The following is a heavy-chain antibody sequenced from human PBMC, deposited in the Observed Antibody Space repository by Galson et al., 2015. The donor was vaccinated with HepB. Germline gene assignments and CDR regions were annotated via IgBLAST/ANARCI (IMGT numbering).Heavy chain of an antibody. CDR2: ITQDASET. D-gene: IGHD6-13*01. V-gene: IGHV3-7*01. Sequence: SLRLSCAASGFTLSNYWMTWIRQAPGKGLEWVANITQDASETHYVNSVKGRFTISRDNAKNSLYLQMNSLRAEDTAVYYCVRVSWAAAGHLVADSGMDVWGQGTTVSVSS. CDR3: VRVSWAAAGHLVADSGMDV. CDR1: GFTLSNYW. J-gene: IGHJ6*02.